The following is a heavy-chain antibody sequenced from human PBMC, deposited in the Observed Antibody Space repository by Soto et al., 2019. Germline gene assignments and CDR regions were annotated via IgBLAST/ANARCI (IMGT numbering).Heavy chain of an antibody. D-gene: IGHD3-22*01. CDR2: INHSGST. CDR3: ASFYDSSGYYYSDYYYYGMDV. V-gene: IGHV4-34*01. J-gene: IGHJ6*02. CDR1: GGSFSGYY. Sequence: SETLSLTCAVYGGSFSGYYWSWFRQPPGKGLEWIGEINHSGSTNYNPSLKSRVTISVDTSKNQFSLKLSSVTAADTAVYYCASFYDSSGYYYSDYYYYGMDVWGQGTTVTVSS.